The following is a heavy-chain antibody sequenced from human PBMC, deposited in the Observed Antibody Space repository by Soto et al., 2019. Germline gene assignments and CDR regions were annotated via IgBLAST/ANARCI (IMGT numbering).Heavy chain of an antibody. CDR2: ISSSSYI. D-gene: IGHD6-6*01. Sequence: EVQLVESGGGLVKPGGSLRLSCAASGFTFSSYSMNWVRQAPGKGLEWVSSISSSSYIYYADSVKGRFTISRDNAKNSLYLQMNSLRAEDTAVYYCARDERWGSSGGYFDYWGQGTLVTVSS. V-gene: IGHV3-21*01. CDR1: GFTFSSYS. CDR3: ARDERWGSSGGYFDY. J-gene: IGHJ4*02.